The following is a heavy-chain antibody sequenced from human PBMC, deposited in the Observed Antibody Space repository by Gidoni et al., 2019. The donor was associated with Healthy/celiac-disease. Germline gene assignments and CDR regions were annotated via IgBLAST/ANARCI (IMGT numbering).Heavy chain of an antibody. CDR2: FDPEDGET. Sequence: QVPLVQSGAEVKKPGASGKVSCKVSGYTLTELSMHWVRQAPGKGLEWMGGFDPEDGETIYAQKFQGRVTMTEDTSTDTAYMELSSLRSEDTAVYYCATGPTINYDILTGYRGIDYWGQGTLVTVSS. D-gene: IGHD3-9*01. J-gene: IGHJ4*02. CDR1: GYTLTELS. V-gene: IGHV1-24*01. CDR3: ATGPTINYDILTGYRGIDY.